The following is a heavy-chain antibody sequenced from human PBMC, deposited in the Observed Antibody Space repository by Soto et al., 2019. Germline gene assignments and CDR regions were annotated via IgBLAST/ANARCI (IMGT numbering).Heavy chain of an antibody. V-gene: IGHV3-48*02. CDR1: GFTFSGNS. D-gene: IGHD3-3*01. CDR3: ARARSGFYFDY. Sequence: EVQLVESGGGLVQPGGSLRLSCAASGFTFSGNSMIWVRQAPGKGLEWLSYISSTSSALYYADSVKGRFTISRDNAKNSLFLQMNSLRDADTAIYYCARARSGFYFDYWGQGALVTVSS. J-gene: IGHJ4*02. CDR2: ISSTSSAL.